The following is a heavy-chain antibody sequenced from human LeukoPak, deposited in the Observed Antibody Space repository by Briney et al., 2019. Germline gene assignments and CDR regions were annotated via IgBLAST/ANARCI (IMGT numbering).Heavy chain of an antibody. CDR3: ARSPGTYYYDSSGYSLFDY. J-gene: IGHJ4*02. Sequence: GGSLRLSCAASGFTFSDYYMSWIRQAPGKGLEWVSYIGSSGSTIYYADSVKGRFTISRDNAKNSLYLQMNSLRAEDTAVYYCARSPGTYYYDSSGYSLFDYWGQGTLVTVSS. CDR2: IGSSGSTI. V-gene: IGHV3-11*01. CDR1: GFTFSDYY. D-gene: IGHD3-22*01.